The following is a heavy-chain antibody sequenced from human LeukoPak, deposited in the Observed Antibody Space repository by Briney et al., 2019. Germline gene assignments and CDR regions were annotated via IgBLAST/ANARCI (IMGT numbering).Heavy chain of an antibody. CDR3: AKVSVGGIDY. V-gene: IGHV1-2*02. J-gene: IGHJ4*02. CDR2: INPNSGGT. CDR1: GYTFTGYY. D-gene: IGHD2-15*01. Sequence: ASVKVSCKASGYTFTGYYMHWVRQAPGQGLEWMGWINPNSGGTNYAQKFQGRVTMTRDTSITTAYMELSRLKSDDTAVYYCAKVSVGGIDYWGQGTLVTVSS.